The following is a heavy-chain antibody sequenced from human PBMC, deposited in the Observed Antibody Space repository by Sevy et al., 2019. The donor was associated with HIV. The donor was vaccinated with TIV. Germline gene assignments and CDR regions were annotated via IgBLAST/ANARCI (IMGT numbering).Heavy chain of an antibody. CDR1: GYIFTDYY. V-gene: IGHV1-2*02. J-gene: IGHJ6*02. D-gene: IGHD4-17*01. Sequence: ASVKVSCKASGYIFTDYYIHWVRQAPRQGLEWIAWINSDSGVTNYAQRFQGEVTVTRDTSLSTAYLELTNLKSNDTAIYYCARLTTQPTSDLYGLDVWGQGTTVTVSS. CDR2: INSDSGVT. CDR3: ARLTTQPTSDLYGLDV.